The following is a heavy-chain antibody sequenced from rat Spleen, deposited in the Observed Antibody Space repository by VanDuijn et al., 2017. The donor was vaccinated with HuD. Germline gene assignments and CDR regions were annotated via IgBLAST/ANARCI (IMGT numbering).Heavy chain of an antibody. CDR1: GFTFNNYW. J-gene: IGHJ3*01. Sequence: EVQLVESGGGRVQPGRSLKLSCVASGFTFNNYWMTWIRQAPGKGLEWVASITNSGGSNYYPDSVKGRFTISRDNAKSTLYLQMDSLRSEDTATYYCTTYSDYATSPFAYWGRGALVTVSS. CDR2: ITNSGGSN. CDR3: TTYSDYATSPFAY. D-gene: IGHD1-6*01. V-gene: IGHV5-31*01.